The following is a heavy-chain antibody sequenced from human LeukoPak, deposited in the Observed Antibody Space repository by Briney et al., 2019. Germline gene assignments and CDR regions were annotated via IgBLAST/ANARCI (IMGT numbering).Heavy chain of an antibody. CDR2: IKPDGTTK. CDR3: ARSIPYGTTWYGRSDY. J-gene: IGHJ4*02. V-gene: IGHV3-7*03. D-gene: IGHD6-13*01. Sequence: HPGGSLRLSCAASGFPFSSYSMTWVRQAPGKGLEWVANIKPDGTTKFYVDSVKGRFTISRDNALNSLYLQMNSLRAEDTAIYYCARSIPYGTTWYGRSDYWGQGTLGTVSS. CDR1: GFPFSSYS.